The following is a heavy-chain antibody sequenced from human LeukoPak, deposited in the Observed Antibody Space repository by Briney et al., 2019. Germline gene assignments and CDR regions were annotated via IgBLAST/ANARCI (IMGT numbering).Heavy chain of an antibody. V-gene: IGHV3-21*01. CDR1: GFTFISHA. D-gene: IGHD6-13*01. Sequence: GGSLRLSCAASGFTFISHAMSWVRQAPGKGLEWVSSISSSSSYIYYADSVKGRFTISRDNAKNSLYLQMNSLRAEDTAVYYCARKGSSWSEYFQHWGQGTLVTVSS. J-gene: IGHJ1*01. CDR3: ARKGSSWSEYFQH. CDR2: ISSSSSYI.